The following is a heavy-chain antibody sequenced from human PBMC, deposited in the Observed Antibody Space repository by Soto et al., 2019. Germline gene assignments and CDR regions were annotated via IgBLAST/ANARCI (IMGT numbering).Heavy chain of an antibody. J-gene: IGHJ3*02. D-gene: IGHD3-3*01. CDR2: INPNSGGT. CDR1: GYTFTSYY. CDR3: ARDLMVFGVVTDAFDI. V-gene: IGHV1-2*04. Sequence: GASVKVSCKASGYTFTSYYMHWVRQAPGQGLEWMGWINPNSGGTNYAQKFQGWVTMTRDTSISTAYMELSRLRSDDTAVFYCARDLMVFGVVTDAFDIWGQGTMVTVSS.